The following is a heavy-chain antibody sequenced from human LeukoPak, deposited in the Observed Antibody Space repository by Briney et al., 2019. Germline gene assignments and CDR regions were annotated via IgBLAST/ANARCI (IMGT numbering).Heavy chain of an antibody. Sequence: KASETLSLTCTVSGGSISSYYWSWIRQPPGKGLEWIGEINHSGSTNYNPSLKSRVTISVDTSKNQFSLKLSSVTAADTAVYYCARGSEVVTSPFDYWGQGTLVTVSS. D-gene: IGHD5-12*01. CDR2: INHSGST. J-gene: IGHJ4*02. CDR1: GGSISSYY. V-gene: IGHV4-34*01. CDR3: ARGSEVVTSPFDY.